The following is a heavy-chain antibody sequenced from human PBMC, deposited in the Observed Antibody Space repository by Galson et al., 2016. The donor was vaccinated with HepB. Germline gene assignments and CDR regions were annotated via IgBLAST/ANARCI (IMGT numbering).Heavy chain of an antibody. J-gene: IGHJ3*02. CDR3: ASSVVITQDDAFDI. Sequence: SLRLSCAASGFTFSSYAMHWVRQAPGKGLEWVAAISHDGSNKYYADSVKGRFTISRDNSKNTLYLQMNSLRAEDTAVYYCASSVVITQDDAFDIWGQGTMVTVSS. D-gene: IGHD3-22*01. CDR2: ISHDGSNK. V-gene: IGHV3-30*04. CDR1: GFTFSSYA.